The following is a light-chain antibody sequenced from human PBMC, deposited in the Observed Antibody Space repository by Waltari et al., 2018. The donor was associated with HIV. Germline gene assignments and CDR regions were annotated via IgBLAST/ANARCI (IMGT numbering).Light chain of an antibody. CDR1: RPNIGNNY. CDR3: GTWDSSLSAVV. CDR2: DNN. V-gene: IGLV1-51*01. J-gene: IGLJ2*01. Sequence: QSVLTQPPSVSAAPGQKVTIPGPGSRPNIGNNYVSWYQQLPGTAPKLLIYDNNKRPSGIPDRFSGSKSGTSATLGITGLQTGDEADYYCGTWDSSLSAVVFGGGTKLTVL.